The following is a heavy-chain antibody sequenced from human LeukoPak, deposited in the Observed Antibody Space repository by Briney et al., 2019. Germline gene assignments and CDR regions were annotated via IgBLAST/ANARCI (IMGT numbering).Heavy chain of an antibody. Sequence: SETLSLTCTVSGGSTSSYYWSWIRQPPGKGLEWIGYIYYSGSTNYNPSLKSRVTISVDTSKNQFSLKLSSVTAADTAVYYCAREKEDTHFLDAFDIWGQGTMVTVSS. V-gene: IGHV4-59*01. CDR1: GGSTSSYY. CDR3: AREKEDTHFLDAFDI. J-gene: IGHJ3*02. CDR2: IYYSGST.